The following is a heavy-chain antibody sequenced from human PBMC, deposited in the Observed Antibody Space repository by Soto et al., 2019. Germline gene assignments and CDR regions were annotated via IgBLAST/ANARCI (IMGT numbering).Heavy chain of an antibody. CDR1: GFTFSMYS. J-gene: IGHJ6*02. V-gene: IGHV3-7*03. CDR2: IPQEGGDG. CDR3: ARDQLILPAHDFFYGSDV. D-gene: IGHD2-15*01. Sequence: DVQLVESGGGLVQPGESLKLSCEVSGFTFSMYSMSWVRQAPGKGLEWVAKIPQEGGDGHYLDSVKGRFIISRDNAKNSLYLQMNHLRGEDTAVYYCARDQLILPAHDFFYGSDVWGQGATVTVSS.